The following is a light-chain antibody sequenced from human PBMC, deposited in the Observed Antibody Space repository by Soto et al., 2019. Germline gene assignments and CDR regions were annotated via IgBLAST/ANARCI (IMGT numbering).Light chain of an antibody. J-gene: IGKJ1*01. V-gene: IGKV3-15*01. CDR2: DAS. CDR1: QTVSRN. Sequence: EIVMTQSPATLSVSPGDGATLSCRASQTVSRNVAWYQQKPGQSPSLLIYDASTRATGIPARFSGSGSETEFTLTINSLQSEDFAVYYCQQFNVWPWTFGQGNKVEIK. CDR3: QQFNVWPWT.